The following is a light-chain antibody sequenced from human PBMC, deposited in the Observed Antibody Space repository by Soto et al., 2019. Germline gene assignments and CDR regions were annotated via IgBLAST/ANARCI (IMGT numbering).Light chain of an antibody. CDR3: MQTTQLPWT. J-gene: IGKJ1*01. CDR2: EVS. V-gene: IGKV2D-29*01. Sequence: DIVMTQTPLSLSVTPGQPASISCKSNQSLLQSDGETYLDWYVQRPGQPPQLLINEVSSRFSGEXQXXAGGGSGTDFTLKISRVEAEDIGIYYCMQTTQLPWTFGQGTTVEI. CDR1: QSLLQSDGETY.